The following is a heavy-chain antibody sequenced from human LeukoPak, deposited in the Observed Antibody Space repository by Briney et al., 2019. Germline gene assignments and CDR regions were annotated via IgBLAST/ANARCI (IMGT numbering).Heavy chain of an antibody. V-gene: IGHV1-2*02. J-gene: IGHJ6*03. CDR3: AREPYDSGSFRTDYYYMDV. CDR1: GYTFTGHY. CDR2: INPNSGGT. D-gene: IGHD3-10*01. Sequence: ASVKVSCKASGYTFTGHYIHWVRQAPGQGLEWMGWINPNSGGTNYAQKFQGRVTMTRDTSISTAYMELSGLRSDDTAVYYCAREPYDSGSFRTDYYYMDVWGKGTTVTISS.